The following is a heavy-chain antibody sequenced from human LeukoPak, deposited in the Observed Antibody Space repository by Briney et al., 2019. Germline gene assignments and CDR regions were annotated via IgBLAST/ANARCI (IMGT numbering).Heavy chain of an antibody. CDR1: GGSISSYY. Sequence: SETLSLTCTVPGGSISSYYWSWIRQPPGKGLEWIGYISYSGSTNYNPSLKSRVTMSVDTSKNQFSLKLSSVTAADTAVYYCAGCRGGGWQNYFDTWGQGTLVTVSS. V-gene: IGHV4-59*08. J-gene: IGHJ5*02. D-gene: IGHD2-15*01. CDR2: ISYSGST. CDR3: AGCRGGGWQNYFDT.